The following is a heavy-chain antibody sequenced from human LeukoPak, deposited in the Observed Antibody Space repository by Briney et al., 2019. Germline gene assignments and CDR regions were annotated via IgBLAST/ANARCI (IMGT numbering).Heavy chain of an antibody. J-gene: IGHJ6*03. Sequence: ASVKVSCKVSGYTLTELSMHWVRQAPGKGLEWMGGFDPEDGETIYAQKFQGRVTMTEDTSTDTAYMELSSLRSEDTAVYYCARARGWSTPLVYYYYYMDVWGKGTTVTVSS. V-gene: IGHV1-24*01. CDR1: GYTLTELS. CDR3: ARARGWSTPLVYYYYYMDV. CDR2: FDPEDGET. D-gene: IGHD6-19*01.